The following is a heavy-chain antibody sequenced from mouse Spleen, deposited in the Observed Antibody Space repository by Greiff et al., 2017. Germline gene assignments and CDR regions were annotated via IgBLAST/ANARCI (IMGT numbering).Heavy chain of an antibody. D-gene: IGHD4-1*01. CDR3: ARRGTGTMVWYFDV. Sequence: VQLQQSGAELVRPGSSVKLSCKASGYTFTSYWMHWVKQRPIQGLEWIGNIDPSDSETHYNQKFKDKATLTVDKSSSTAYMQLSSLTSEDSAVYYCARRGTGTMVWYFDVWGAGTTVTVSS. J-gene: IGHJ1*01. V-gene: IGHV1-52*01. CDR1: GYTFTSYW. CDR2: IDPSDSET.